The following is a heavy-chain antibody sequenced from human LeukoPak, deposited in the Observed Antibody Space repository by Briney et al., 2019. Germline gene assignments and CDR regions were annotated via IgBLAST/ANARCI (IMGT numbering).Heavy chain of an antibody. CDR1: GGSISSSSYY. D-gene: IGHD3-16*02. J-gene: IGHJ5*02. Sequence: NPSETLSLTCTVSGGSISSSSYYWGWIRQPPGKGLEWIGSIYYSGSTYYNPSLKSRVTISVDTSKNQFSLKLSSVTAADTAVYYCARDTSPGDYVWGSYRYMWFDPWGQGTLVTVSS. CDR2: IYYSGST. CDR3: ARDTSPGDYVWGSYRYMWFDP. V-gene: IGHV4-39*07.